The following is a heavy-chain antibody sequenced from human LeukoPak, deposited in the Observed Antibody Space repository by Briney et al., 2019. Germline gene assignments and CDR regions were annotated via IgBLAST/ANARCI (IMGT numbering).Heavy chain of an antibody. V-gene: IGHV3-66*02. Sequence: GGSLRLSCAASGFTVSSNYMSWVRQAPGKGLEWVSVIYSGGTTHYADSVKGRFTISRDNSKNTLYLQMNSLRAEDTAVYYCARRADINYYYMDVWGRGTTVIVSS. J-gene: IGHJ6*03. CDR3: ARRADINYYYMDV. CDR2: IYSGGTT. CDR1: GFTVSSNY.